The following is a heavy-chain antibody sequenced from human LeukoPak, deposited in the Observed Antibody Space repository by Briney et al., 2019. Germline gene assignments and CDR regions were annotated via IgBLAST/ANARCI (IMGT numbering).Heavy chain of an antibody. CDR1: GFTFGSYE. CDR3: ARNVYDLRGQWLVPGFDY. D-gene: IGHD6-19*01. Sequence: GGSLRLSCAASGFTFGSYEMNWVRQAPGRGLEWVSYIGTIISTTYYADSVKGRFTVSRDDAKSSLYLQMSSLRAEDTAVYYCARNVYDLRGQWLVPGFDYWGQGTLVTVSS. J-gene: IGHJ4*02. CDR2: IGTIISTT. V-gene: IGHV3-48*03.